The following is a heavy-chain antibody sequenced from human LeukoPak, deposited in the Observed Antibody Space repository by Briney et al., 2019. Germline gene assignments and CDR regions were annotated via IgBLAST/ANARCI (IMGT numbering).Heavy chain of an antibody. CDR3: AKAKYGTHYYFDY. CDR1: GFTFDDYA. D-gene: IGHD2/OR15-2a*01. Sequence: GRSLRLSCAASGFTFDDYAMRWVRQAPGKGLEWVSGISWNSGSIGYADSVKGRFTISRDNAKNSLYLQMNSLRAEDTALYYCAKAKYGTHYYFDYWGQGTLVTVSS. CDR2: ISWNSGSI. V-gene: IGHV3-9*01. J-gene: IGHJ4*02.